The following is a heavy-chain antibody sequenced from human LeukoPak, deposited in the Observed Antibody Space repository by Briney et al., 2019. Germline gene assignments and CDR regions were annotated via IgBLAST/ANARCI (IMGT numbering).Heavy chain of an antibody. CDR1: GGSISSSSYY. CDR2: ISQGGSGSA. Sequence: TTSETLSLTCTVSGGSISSSSYYWGWIRQPPEKGLEWIGSISQGGSGSAYYNPSLKSRVTLSVDTSENHFSLTMRSVTAADTAIYYCARVIAAAGSRYFQQWGQGTLVTVSS. J-gene: IGHJ1*01. CDR3: ARVIAAAGSRYFQQ. D-gene: IGHD6-13*01. V-gene: IGHV4-39*07.